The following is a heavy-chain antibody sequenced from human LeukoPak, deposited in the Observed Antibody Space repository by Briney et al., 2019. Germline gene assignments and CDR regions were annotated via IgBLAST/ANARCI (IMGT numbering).Heavy chain of an antibody. Sequence: ASVKVSCKASGYTFTNYATSWVRQAPGQGLEWMGWISGDKGYTNYAQKVQGRVTMTTDTSTSTAYMELRSLRSDDTAVYYCARDSKTKIAVAGRDYYYGMDVWGQGTTVTVSS. J-gene: IGHJ6*02. CDR2: ISGDKGYT. D-gene: IGHD6-19*01. V-gene: IGHV1-18*01. CDR3: ARDSKTKIAVAGRDYYYGMDV. CDR1: GYTFTNYA.